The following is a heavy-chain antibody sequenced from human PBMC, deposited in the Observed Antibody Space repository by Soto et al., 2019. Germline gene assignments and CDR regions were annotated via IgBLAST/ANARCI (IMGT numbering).Heavy chain of an antibody. J-gene: IGHJ4*02. D-gene: IGHD4-17*01. CDR1: GYIFTSYG. Sequence: QVQLVQSGAEVKKPGASVKVSCKASGYIFTSYGISWVRQAPGQGLEWMAWISGYNGNTNYAQNVQGRVTMTTDTSTTTAYVELRSLRSDDTAVYYCARVLHFGDYPLGYWGQGTLVTVSS. CDR3: ARVLHFGDYPLGY. CDR2: ISGYNGNT. V-gene: IGHV1-18*01.